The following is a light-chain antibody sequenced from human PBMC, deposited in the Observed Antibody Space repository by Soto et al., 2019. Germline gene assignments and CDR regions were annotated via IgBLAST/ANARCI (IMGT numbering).Light chain of an antibody. CDR3: QQYNSWPK. V-gene: IGKV3-15*01. Sequence: IVVTHSPATLSVSPGERATLSCRASQSVSSNLAWYQQKPGQAPRLLIYGASTRATGIPARFSGSGSGTEFTLTISSLQSEDFAVYYCQQYNSWPKFGQGTKVDIK. J-gene: IGKJ1*01. CDR1: QSVSSN. CDR2: GAS.